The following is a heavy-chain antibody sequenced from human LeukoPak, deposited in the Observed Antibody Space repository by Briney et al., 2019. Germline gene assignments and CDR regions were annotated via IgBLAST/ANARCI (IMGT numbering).Heavy chain of an antibody. D-gene: IGHD2-21*02. CDR3: AKEPCGGDCHYPLLLPLDY. V-gene: IGHV3-23*01. Sequence: SGGSLRLSCAAFGFTFSNYAMSWVRQAPGKGLEWVSAISGSGCSTYYADSGKGRFTISRDNSKNTVYLQMNSLRAEDTAVYYCAKEPCGGDCHYPLLLPLDYWGQGTLVTVSS. CDR2: ISGSGCST. J-gene: IGHJ4*02. CDR1: GFTFSNYA.